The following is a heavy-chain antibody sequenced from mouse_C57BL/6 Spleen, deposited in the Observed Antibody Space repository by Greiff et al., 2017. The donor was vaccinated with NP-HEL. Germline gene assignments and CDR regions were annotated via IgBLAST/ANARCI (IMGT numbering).Heavy chain of an antibody. Sequence: QVQLQQPGAELVKPGASVKVSCKASGYTFTSYWMHWVKQRPGQGLEWIGRIHPSDSDTNYNQKFKGKATLTVDKSSSTAYMQLSSLTSEDSAVYYCAIGDYDYGDWYFDVWGTGTTVTVSS. J-gene: IGHJ1*03. CDR2: IHPSDSDT. V-gene: IGHV1-74*01. D-gene: IGHD2-4*01. CDR1: GYTFTSYW. CDR3: AIGDYDYGDWYFDV.